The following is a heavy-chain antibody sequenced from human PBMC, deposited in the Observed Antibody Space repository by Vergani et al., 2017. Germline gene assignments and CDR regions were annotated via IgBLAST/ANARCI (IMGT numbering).Heavy chain of an antibody. J-gene: IGHJ4*02. Sequence: EVQLVESGGGLVQPGGSLRLSCAASGFTFSSYSMNWVRQAPGKGLEWVSYISSSSRTIYYADSVKGRFTISRDNAKNALYLQMNSLRDEDTAVYYCARDTADCSSTSCYRWGQGTLVTVSS. CDR3: ARDTADCSSTSCYR. D-gene: IGHD2-2*01. V-gene: IGHV3-48*02. CDR1: GFTFSSYS. CDR2: ISSSSRTI.